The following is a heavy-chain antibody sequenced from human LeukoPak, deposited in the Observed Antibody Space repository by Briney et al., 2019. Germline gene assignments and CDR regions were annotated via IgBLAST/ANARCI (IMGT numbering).Heavy chain of an antibody. Sequence: PSETLSLTCAVSGGSISSSNWWSWVRQPPGKGLEWIGEIYHSGSTNYNPSLKSRVTISVDKSKNQFSLKLSSVTAADTAVYYCARGPYDILTGYSSWFDPWGQGTLVTVSS. CDR2: IYHSGST. CDR1: GGSISSSNW. CDR3: ARGPYDILTGYSSWFDP. J-gene: IGHJ5*02. V-gene: IGHV4-4*02. D-gene: IGHD3-9*01.